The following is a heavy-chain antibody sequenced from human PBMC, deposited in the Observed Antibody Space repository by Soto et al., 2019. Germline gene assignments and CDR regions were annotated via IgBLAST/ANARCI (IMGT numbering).Heavy chain of an antibody. V-gene: IGHV4-34*01. CDR3: ARGIGYCSGGSCYSGSPIDY. CDR2: INHSGST. J-gene: IGHJ4*02. CDR1: GGSFSGYY. Sequence: QVQLQQWGAGLLKPSETLSLTCAVYGGSFSGYYWRWIRQPPGKGLEWIGEINHSGSTHYNPSLKSRVTISVDTSKNQFALKLSSVTAADTAVYYCARGIGYCSGGSCYSGSPIDYWGQGTLVTVSS. D-gene: IGHD2-15*01.